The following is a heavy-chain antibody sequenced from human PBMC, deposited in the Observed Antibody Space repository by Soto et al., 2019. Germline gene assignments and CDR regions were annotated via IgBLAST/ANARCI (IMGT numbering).Heavy chain of an antibody. J-gene: IGHJ3*01. D-gene: IGHD5-18*01. CDR1: GGSDGSGEYY. V-gene: IGHV4-30-4*01. Sequence: QVQLQESGPGLVKPSQTLSLACTVSGGSDGSGEYYYNWIGQPPEKGIEWMGDIYDRGITNYTPPRKSGVTMSLDRANIHVSQTLSSVTAADTAVYFCARDVAHGYTEIVWGQGTMVTVSS. CDR3: ARDVAHGYTEIV. CDR2: IYDRGIT.